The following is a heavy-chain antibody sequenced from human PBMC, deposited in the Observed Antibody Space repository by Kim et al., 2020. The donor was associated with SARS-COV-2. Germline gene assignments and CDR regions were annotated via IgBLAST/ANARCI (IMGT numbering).Heavy chain of an antibody. D-gene: IGHD3-9*01. Sequence: GPFTISRDNSKNTLYLQMHSLRAEDTAVYYCARDRGTPYFDWLPKYYFDYWGQGTLVTVSS. V-gene: IGHV3-30*01. J-gene: IGHJ4*02. CDR3: ARDRGTPYFDWLPKYYFDY.